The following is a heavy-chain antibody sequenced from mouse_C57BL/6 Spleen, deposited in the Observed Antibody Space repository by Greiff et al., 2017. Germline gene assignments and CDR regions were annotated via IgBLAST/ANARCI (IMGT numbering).Heavy chain of an antibody. CDR1: GFTFSDYG. Sequence: EVQLVESGGGLVKPGGSLTLSCAVSGFTFSDYGMHWVRQAPERGLEWVAYISSGSSTIYYADTVKGRFTISIDNAKNTLFLQMTSLRSEATAMYYCASAGGFYAMDYWGQGTSVTVSS. J-gene: IGHJ4*01. V-gene: IGHV5-17*01. CDR3: ASAGGFYAMDY. CDR2: ISSGSSTI.